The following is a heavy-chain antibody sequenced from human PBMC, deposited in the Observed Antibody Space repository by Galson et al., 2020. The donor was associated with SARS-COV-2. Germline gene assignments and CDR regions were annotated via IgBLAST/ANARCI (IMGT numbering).Heavy chain of an antibody. CDR1: GFTFSRYA. CDR3: AKDRGNDYGDQLDF. V-gene: IGHV3-23*01. D-gene: IGHD4-17*01. CDR2: ISGGGGST. Sequence: GGFLRLSCAASGFTFSRYAMAWVRQAPGKGLEWVSGISGGGGSTYYADSAKGRFTISRDISQNTVYLQMSSLRAEDTAVYYCAKDRGNDYGDQLDFWGQGTQVTVSS. J-gene: IGHJ4*02.